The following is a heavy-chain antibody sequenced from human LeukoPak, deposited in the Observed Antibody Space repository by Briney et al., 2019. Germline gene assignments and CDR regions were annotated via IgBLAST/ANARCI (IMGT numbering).Heavy chain of an antibody. CDR1: GYTFTGYY. V-gene: IGHV1-2*02. CDR2: INPNSGGT. Sequence: GASVKVSCKASGYTFTGYYMHWVRQAPGQGLEWMGWINPNSGGTNYAQKFQGRVTMTRGTSISTAYMELSRLRADDTAVYYCARGLWFGELPGLGYWGQGTLVTVSS. D-gene: IGHD3-10*01. J-gene: IGHJ4*02. CDR3: ARGLWFGELPGLGY.